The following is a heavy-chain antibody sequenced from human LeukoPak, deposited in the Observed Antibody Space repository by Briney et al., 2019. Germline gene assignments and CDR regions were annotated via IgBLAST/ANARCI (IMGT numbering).Heavy chain of an antibody. D-gene: IGHD5-24*01. J-gene: IGHJ4*02. CDR2: IRSKAYGGTT. Sequence: GGSLRLSCTASGFTFGDYAMSWVRQAPGKGLEWVGCIRSKAYGGTTEYAASVKGRFTISRDDSKSIAYLQMNSLKTEDTAVYYCTRGLSRWLPVEGGDYWGQGTLVTVSS. CDR1: GFTFGDYA. V-gene: IGHV3-49*04. CDR3: TRGLSRWLPVEGGDY.